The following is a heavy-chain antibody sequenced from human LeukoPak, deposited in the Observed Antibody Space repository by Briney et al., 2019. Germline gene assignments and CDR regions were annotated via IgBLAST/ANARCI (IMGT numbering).Heavy chain of an antibody. CDR2: ISSNGGST. CDR1: GFTFSSHA. D-gene: IGHD3/OR15-3a*01. J-gene: IGHJ4*02. V-gene: IGHV3-64*01. CDR3: ARVIGR. Sequence: GGSLRLSCAASGFTFSSHAMHWVRQAPGKGLEYVSSISSNGGSTYYANSVKGRFTISRDNSKNTMYLQMNSLRAEDTAVYYCARVIGRWGQGTLVTVSS.